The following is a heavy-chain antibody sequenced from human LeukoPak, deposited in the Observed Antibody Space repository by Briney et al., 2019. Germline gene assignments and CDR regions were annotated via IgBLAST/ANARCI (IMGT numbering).Heavy chain of an antibody. V-gene: IGHV4-38-2*02. Sequence: PSETLSLTCTVSGYSISSGYYWGWIRQPPGKGLEWIGSIYHSGSTYYNPSLKSRVTISVDTSKNQFSLKLSSVTAADTAVYYCARPAFWNYDSSGTFDYWGQGTLVTVSS. CDR3: ARPAFWNYDSSGTFDY. J-gene: IGHJ4*02. D-gene: IGHD3-22*01. CDR2: IYHSGST. CDR1: GYSISSGYY.